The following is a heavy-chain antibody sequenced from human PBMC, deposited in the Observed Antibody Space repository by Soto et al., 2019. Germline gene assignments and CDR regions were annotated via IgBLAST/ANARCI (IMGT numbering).Heavy chain of an antibody. CDR2: ISYDGSNK. Sequence: PGGSLRLSCAASGFTFSSCAMHWVRQAPGKGLEWVAVISYDGSNKYYADSVKGRFTISRDNSKNTLYLQMNSLRAEDTAVYYCASWYYQPYYGSGRPPFDYWGQGTLVTVSS. CDR1: GFTFSSCA. V-gene: IGHV3-30-3*01. J-gene: IGHJ4*02. D-gene: IGHD3-10*01. CDR3: ASWYYQPYYGSGRPPFDY.